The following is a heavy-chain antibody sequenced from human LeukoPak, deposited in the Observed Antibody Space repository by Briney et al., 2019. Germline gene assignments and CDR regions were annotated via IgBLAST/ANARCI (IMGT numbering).Heavy chain of an antibody. CDR2: IYPGDSEV. J-gene: IGHJ4*02. V-gene: IGHV5-51*01. CDR3: ARQVGHWLTY. D-gene: IGHD6-19*01. CDR1: GYTFNTYW. Sequence: ESLKISCKGSGYTFNTYWIGWVRQMPGKGLECMGIIYPGDSEVRYSPSFQGQVTILADKSISTAYLQWSSLKASDSAMYYCARQVGHWLTYWGQGTLVTVSS.